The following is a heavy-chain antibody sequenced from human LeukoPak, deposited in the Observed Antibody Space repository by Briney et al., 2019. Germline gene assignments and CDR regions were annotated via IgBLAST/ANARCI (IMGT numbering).Heavy chain of an antibody. D-gene: IGHD3-10*01. CDR1: GFSLSTSGVG. V-gene: IGHV2-5*01. CDR3: AHRTYYGSGSYYNAPVDY. J-gene: IGHJ4*02. CDR2: IYWNDDK. Sequence: SGPTLVKPTQTLTLTCTFSGFSLSTSGVGVGWIRQPPGKALEWLALIYWNDDKRYSPSLKSRLTITKHTSKNQVVLTMTNMDPVDTATYYCAHRTYYGSGSYYNAPVDYWGQGTLVTVSS.